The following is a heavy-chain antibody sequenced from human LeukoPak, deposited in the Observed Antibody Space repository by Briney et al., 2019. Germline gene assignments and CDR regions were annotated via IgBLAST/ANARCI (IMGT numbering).Heavy chain of an antibody. V-gene: IGHV1-2*02. Sequence: ASVKVSCKASGYTXTAYYMHWVRQAPGQGLQWMGWTNPNSGDTNYAQKFRGRVTMTRDTSISTAYMELSRLGSDDTAVYYCARGSALVTTYRGGNWFDPWGQGTLVTVSS. J-gene: IGHJ5*02. D-gene: IGHD5-18*01. CDR1: GYTXTAYY. CDR3: ARGSALVTTYRGGNWFDP. CDR2: TNPNSGDT.